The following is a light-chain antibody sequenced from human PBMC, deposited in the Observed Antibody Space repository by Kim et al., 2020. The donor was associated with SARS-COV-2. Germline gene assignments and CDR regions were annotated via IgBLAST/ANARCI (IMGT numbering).Light chain of an antibody. CDR2: DVS. V-gene: IGLV2-14*01. J-gene: IGLJ1*01. Sequence: QSALTQPASVSGSPGQSITISCSGTSSDVGGYNYVSWYQQHPGKAPKLMIYDVSKRPSGVSNRFSGSKSGNTASLTISGLQAEDEADYYCSSYASDSSYVFGTGTQLTVL. CDR3: SSYASDSSYV. CDR1: SSDVGGYNY.